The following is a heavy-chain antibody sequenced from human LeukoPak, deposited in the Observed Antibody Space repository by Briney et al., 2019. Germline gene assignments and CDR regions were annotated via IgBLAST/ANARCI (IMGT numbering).Heavy chain of an antibody. CDR1: GYTFTSYY. J-gene: IGHJ4*02. CDR3: ARVGIAVAGFDY. V-gene: IGHV1-46*01. D-gene: IGHD6-19*01. Sequence: ASVKVSCKASGYTFTSYYMHWVRQPPGQGLEWMGIINPSGGSTSYAQKFQGRVTMTRDTSTSTVYMELISLRSEYTAVYYCARVGIAVAGFDYWGQGTLVTVSS. CDR2: INPSGGST.